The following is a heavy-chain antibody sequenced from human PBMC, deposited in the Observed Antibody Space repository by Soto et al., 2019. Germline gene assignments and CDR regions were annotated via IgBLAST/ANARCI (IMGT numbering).Heavy chain of an antibody. J-gene: IGHJ5*02. CDR2: IYHSGST. CDR3: ARDSSSWYWFDP. D-gene: IGHD6-13*01. Sequence: PSETLSLTCAVSGGSISSSNWWSWVRQPPGKGLEWIGEIYHSGSTNCNPSLKSRVTISVDKSKNQFSLKLSSVTAADTAVYYCARDSSSWYWFDPWGQGTLVTVSS. V-gene: IGHV4-4*02. CDR1: GGSISSSNW.